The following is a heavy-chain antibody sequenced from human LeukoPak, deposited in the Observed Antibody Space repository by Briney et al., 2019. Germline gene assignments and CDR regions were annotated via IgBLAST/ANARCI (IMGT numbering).Heavy chain of an antibody. CDR3: ARQDCAFDY. D-gene: IGHD2-21*02. CDR2: IYYSGST. J-gene: IGHJ4*02. CDR1: GGSISSYY. V-gene: IGHV4-59*01. Sequence: SETLSLTCTVSGGSISSYYWSWIRQPPGKGLEWIGYIYYSGSTNYNPSLKSRVTISVDTSKNQFSLKLSSVIAADTAVYYCARQDCAFDYWGQGTLVTVSS.